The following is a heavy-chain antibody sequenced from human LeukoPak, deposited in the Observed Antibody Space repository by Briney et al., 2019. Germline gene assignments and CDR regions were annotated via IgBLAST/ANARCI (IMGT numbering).Heavy chain of an antibody. Sequence: PGGSLRLTRAASGFSFSTYYMGWIRQAPGKGLEWVSYISSGAGTSIYYADSVRGRFFISRDNDKNSLYLQMNSLGAEDTAIYYCYASAVVPSDYWGQGTLVPVSS. CDR3: YASAVVPSDY. J-gene: IGHJ4*02. D-gene: IGHD6-19*01. CDR2: ISSGAGTSI. V-gene: IGHV3-11*01. CDR1: GFSFSTYY.